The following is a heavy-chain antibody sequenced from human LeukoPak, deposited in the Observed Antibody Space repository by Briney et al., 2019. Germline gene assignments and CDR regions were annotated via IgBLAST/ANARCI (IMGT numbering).Heavy chain of an antibody. Sequence: GGSLRLSCAASGFTFSSYSMSWVRQAPGKGLEWVSSISSSGGNTYYPDSVKGRFTISRDNSKNTTYLQMNSLRAEDTAVYYCAKDRPTWPIDYWGQGTLVTVSS. J-gene: IGHJ4*02. CDR2: ISSSGGNT. D-gene: IGHD5-12*01. V-gene: IGHV3-23*01. CDR3: AKDRPTWPIDY. CDR1: GFTFSSYS.